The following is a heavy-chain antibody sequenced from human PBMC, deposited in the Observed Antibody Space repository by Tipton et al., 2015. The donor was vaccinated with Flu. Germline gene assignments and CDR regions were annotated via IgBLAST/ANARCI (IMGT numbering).Heavy chain of an antibody. CDR2: IFYSGSS. V-gene: IGHV4-30-4*01. Sequence: TLSLTCTVSGGSISSGDYYWSWIRQPPGKGLEWIGYIFYSGSSYYNPSLKSRVAISVDTSNNQFSLNLSSVTAADTAVYYCARTIMVVVGDAFDIWGQGTLVTVSS. D-gene: IGHD3-22*01. CDR3: ARTIMVVVGDAFDI. CDR1: GGSISSGDYY. J-gene: IGHJ3*02.